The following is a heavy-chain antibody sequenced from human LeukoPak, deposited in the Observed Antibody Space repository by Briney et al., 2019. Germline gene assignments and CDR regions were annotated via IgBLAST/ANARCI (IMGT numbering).Heavy chain of an antibody. V-gene: IGHV3-23*01. Sequence: GGSLRLSCSASGFTFRNFAISWVRQAPGKGLEWVSSIGGGDTHYADSVKGRFTISRDDSRSTVDLQMSSLRAEDTVVYYCAKDGQSFNSMYDYFDSWGQGTLVTVSS. J-gene: IGHJ4*02. CDR1: GFTFRNFA. D-gene: IGHD2-8*01. CDR2: IGGGDT. CDR3: AKDGQSFNSMYDYFDS.